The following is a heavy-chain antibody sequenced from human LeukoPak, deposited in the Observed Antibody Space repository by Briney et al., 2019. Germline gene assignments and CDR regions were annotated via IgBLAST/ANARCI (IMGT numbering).Heavy chain of an antibody. J-gene: IGHJ5*02. CDR1: GYTFSSYG. D-gene: IGHD1-7*01. CDR2: ISAYNGNT. CDR3: ARGGRNYPRNWFDP. Sequence: RASVKVSCKASGYTFSSYGISWVRQAPGQGLEWMGWISAYNGNTNYAQKLQGRVTMTTDTSTSTAYMELRSLRSDDTAVYYCARGGRNYPRNWFDPWGQGTLVTVSS. V-gene: IGHV1-18*01.